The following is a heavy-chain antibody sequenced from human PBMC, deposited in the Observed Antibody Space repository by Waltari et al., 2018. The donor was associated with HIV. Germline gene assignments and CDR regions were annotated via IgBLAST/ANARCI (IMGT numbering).Heavy chain of an antibody. D-gene: IGHD2-21*02. CDR3: ARGFGCGGDCYYFDY. CDR2: IYSGGST. J-gene: IGHJ4*02. CDR1: GFSVSSNY. V-gene: IGHV3-53*01. Sequence: EVQLVESGGGLIQPGGSLRLPCAASGFSVSSNYMSWVRHAPGKGLEWVSVIYSGGSTYYADSVKGRFTISRDNSKNTLYLQMNSLRAEDTAVYYCARGFGCGGDCYYFDYWGQGTLVTVSS.